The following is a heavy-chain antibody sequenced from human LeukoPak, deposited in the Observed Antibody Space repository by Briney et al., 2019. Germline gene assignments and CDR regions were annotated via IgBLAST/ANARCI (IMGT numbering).Heavy chain of an antibody. J-gene: IGHJ1*01. Sequence: GGSLRLSCAASGFTFSSYAMHWVRQAPGKGLEWVAVISYDGSNKYYADSVKGRFTISRDNSKNTLYLQMNSLRAEDTAVYYCAKGGWDVVVPAAHHQYFQHWGQGTLVTVSS. CDR1: GFTFSSYA. D-gene: IGHD2-2*01. V-gene: IGHV3-30-3*01. CDR2: ISYDGSNK. CDR3: AKGGWDVVVPAAHHQYFQH.